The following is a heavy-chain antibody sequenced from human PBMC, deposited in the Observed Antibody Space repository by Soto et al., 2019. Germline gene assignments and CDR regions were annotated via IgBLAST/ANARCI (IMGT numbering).Heavy chain of an antibody. Sequence: QVQLVESGGGVVQPGRSLRLSCAASGFTFSSYGMHWVRQAPGKGLEWVAVIWYDGSNKYYADSVKGRFTISRDNSKNTLYLQMNSLRAEDTAVYYCARGISPRYGSGTLLYYFDYWGQGTLVTVSS. J-gene: IGHJ4*02. CDR2: IWYDGSNK. V-gene: IGHV3-33*01. D-gene: IGHD3-10*01. CDR1: GFTFSSYG. CDR3: ARGISPRYGSGTLLYYFDY.